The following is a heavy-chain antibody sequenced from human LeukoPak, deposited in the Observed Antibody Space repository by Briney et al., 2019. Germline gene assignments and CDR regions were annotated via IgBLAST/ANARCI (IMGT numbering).Heavy chain of an antibody. Sequence: GGSLRLSCAASGFTFDDYAMHWVRQAPGKGLEWVSGISWNSGSIGYADSVKGRFTISRDNAKNSLYLQMNSLRAEDTALYYCAKGALRFLEWLSPDFDYWGQGTLVTVSS. CDR2: ISWNSGSI. V-gene: IGHV3-9*01. CDR1: GFTFDDYA. D-gene: IGHD3-3*01. CDR3: AKGALRFLEWLSPDFDY. J-gene: IGHJ4*02.